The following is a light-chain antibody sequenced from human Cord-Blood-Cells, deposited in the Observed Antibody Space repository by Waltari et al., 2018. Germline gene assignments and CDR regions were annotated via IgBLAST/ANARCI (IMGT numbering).Light chain of an antibody. Sequence: EIVMTQSPATLSVSPGERATLSCRASQSVSSNLAGYQQKPGRAPRLLIYGASTRATGIPARFSGSGSGTEFTLTISSLQSEDFAVYYCQQYNNWPYTFGQGTKLEIK. CDR1: QSVSSN. J-gene: IGKJ2*01. V-gene: IGKV3-15*01. CDR2: GAS. CDR3: QQYNNWPYT.